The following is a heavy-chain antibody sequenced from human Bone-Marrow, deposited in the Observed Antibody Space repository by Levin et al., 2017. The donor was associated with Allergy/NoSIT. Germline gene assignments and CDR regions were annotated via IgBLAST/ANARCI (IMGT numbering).Heavy chain of an antibody. CDR2: ITTGSKI. J-gene: IGHJ4*02. V-gene: IGHV3-69-1*01. CDR3: ARDHYGSGSLYYFDY. CDR1: GFTFSAYA. D-gene: IGHD3-10*01. Sequence: GESLKISCAASGFTFSAYAMNWVRQAPGEGLEWVASITTGSKIFYADAVEGRFTISRDNAKNSLHLQMNSLRAEDTALYYCARDHYGSGSLYYFDYWGQGTLVSVSS.